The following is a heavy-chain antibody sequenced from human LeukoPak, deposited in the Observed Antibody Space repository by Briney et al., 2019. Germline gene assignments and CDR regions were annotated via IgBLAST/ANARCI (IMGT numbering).Heavy chain of an antibody. V-gene: IGHV4-30-2*01. CDR3: ARSTDHYDFWVVPPLGY. CDR1: GGSISSGGYS. Sequence: SETLSLTCAVSGGSISSGGYSWSWIRQPPGKGLEWIGYIYHSGSTYYNPSLKSRVTISVDRSKNQFSLKLSSVTAADTAVYYCARSTDHYDFWVVPPLGYWGQGTLVTVSS. CDR2: IYHSGST. D-gene: IGHD3-3*01. J-gene: IGHJ4*02.